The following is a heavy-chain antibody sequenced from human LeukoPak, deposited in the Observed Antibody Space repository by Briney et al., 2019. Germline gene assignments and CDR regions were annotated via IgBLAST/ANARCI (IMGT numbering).Heavy chain of an antibody. CDR1: GFTFDDYA. V-gene: IGHV3-9*01. J-gene: IGHJ4*02. CDR2: ISWNSGSI. CDR3: AKDHSPFTMARGYFDY. D-gene: IGHD3-10*01. Sequence: PGGSLRLSCAAPGFTFDDYAMHWVRQAPGKGLEWVSGISWNSGSIGYADSVKGRFTISRDNAKNSLYLQMNSLRAEDTALYYCAKDHSPFTMARGYFDYWGQGTLVTVSS.